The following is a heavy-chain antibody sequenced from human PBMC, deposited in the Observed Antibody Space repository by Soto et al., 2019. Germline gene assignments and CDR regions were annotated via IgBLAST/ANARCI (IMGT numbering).Heavy chain of an antibody. Sequence: QVQLVQSGAEVKKPGSSVTVSCKASGGTFSNYAISWVRQAPGQGLEWMGGIIPIFGTVNYAQKFQGRVTITADESTSTAYMELSSLRSEDTAVYYCARDSTVTTWSVGYLQHWGQGTLVTVSS. CDR1: GGTFSNYA. D-gene: IGHD4-17*01. J-gene: IGHJ1*01. CDR3: ARDSTVTTWSVGYLQH. V-gene: IGHV1-69*12. CDR2: IIPIFGTV.